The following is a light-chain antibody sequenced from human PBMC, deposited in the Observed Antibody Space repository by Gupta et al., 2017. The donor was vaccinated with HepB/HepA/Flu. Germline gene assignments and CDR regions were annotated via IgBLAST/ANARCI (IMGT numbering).Light chain of an antibody. J-gene: IGKJ5*01. CDR1: QSVSSY. CDR3: QQRSNGPPMT. V-gene: IGKV3-11*01. CDR2: DAS. Sequence: EIVLTQSPATLSLSPGERATLSCRASQSVSSYFAWYQQKPGQAPRLLIYDASNRATGIPARFRGSGSGTDCTLIISSLEPEDFAVYYWQQRSNGPPMTFGQGTRVEIK.